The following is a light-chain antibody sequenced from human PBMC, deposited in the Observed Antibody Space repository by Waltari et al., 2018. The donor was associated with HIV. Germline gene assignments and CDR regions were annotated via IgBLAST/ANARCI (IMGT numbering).Light chain of an antibody. CDR1: SSDVGSYNL. CDR3: CSYAGSSSLEV. CDR2: EGS. Sequence: QSALTQPASVSGSPGQSITISCTGTSSDVGSYNLVSWYQQHPGKAPKLMIDEGSKRPSGVSIRFPGSKSGNAASLTICGLQAEDESDYYCCSYAGSSSLEVFGGGTKLTVL. J-gene: IGLJ2*01. V-gene: IGLV2-23*01.